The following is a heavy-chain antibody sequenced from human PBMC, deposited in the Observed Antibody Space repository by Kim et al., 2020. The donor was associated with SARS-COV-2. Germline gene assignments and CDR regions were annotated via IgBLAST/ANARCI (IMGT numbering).Heavy chain of an antibody. CDR2: IKQDGSEK. J-gene: IGHJ6*02. CDR3: ARQGHWGAAVTTPYYYYYGMDV. CDR1: GFTFSSYW. D-gene: IGHD4-17*01. V-gene: IGHV3-7*01. Sequence: GGSLRLSCAASGFTFSSYWMSWVRQAPGKGLEWVANIKQDGSEKYYVDSVKGRFTISRDNAKNSLYLQMNSLRAEDTAVYYCARQGHWGAAVTTPYYYYYGMDVWGQGTTVTVSS.